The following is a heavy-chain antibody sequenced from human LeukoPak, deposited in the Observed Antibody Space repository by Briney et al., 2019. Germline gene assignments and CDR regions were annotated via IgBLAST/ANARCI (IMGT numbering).Heavy chain of an antibody. CDR1: GYTFTSYG. J-gene: IGHJ6*03. CDR3: ARDRRFLDDDMDV. D-gene: IGHD3-3*01. Sequence: ASVKVSCKASGYTFTSYGISWVRQARGQGLEWMGWISAYNGNTNYAQKLQGRVTMTTDTSKSTAYMELRSLRSDDTAVYYCARDRRFLDDDMDVWGKGTTVTVSS. V-gene: IGHV1-18*01. CDR2: ISAYNGNT.